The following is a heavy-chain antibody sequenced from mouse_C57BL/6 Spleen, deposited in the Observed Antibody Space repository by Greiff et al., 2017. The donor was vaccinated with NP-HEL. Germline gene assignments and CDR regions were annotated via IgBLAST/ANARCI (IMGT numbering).Heavy chain of an antibody. V-gene: IGHV5-9-1*02. CDR2: ISSGGDYT. Sequence: EVHLVESGAGLVKPGGSLKLSCAASGFTFSSYAMSWVRQTPEKSLEWVAYISSGGDYTSYADTVKGRFTISRDNSRNTQYLQRSSLTSEDTAMYDCTRGCYCGSGYRYFDVWGTGTTVTVSS. J-gene: IGHJ1*03. D-gene: IGHD1-1*01. CDR3: TRGCYCGSGYRYFDV. CDR1: GFTFSSYA.